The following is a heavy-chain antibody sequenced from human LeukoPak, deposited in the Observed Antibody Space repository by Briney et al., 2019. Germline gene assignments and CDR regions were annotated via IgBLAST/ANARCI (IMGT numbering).Heavy chain of an antibody. D-gene: IGHD2-2*01. CDR3: ARSSGVVPAAKGPGYFDY. Sequence: ASETLSLTCAVSGGSFSGYYWSWIRQPPGKGLEWIGAINHSGSTNYNPSLKSRVTIAVAPSRNQFSLTLSSVNAADTAVYYCARSSGVVPAAKGPGYFDYWGQGTLVTVSS. V-gene: IGHV4-34*01. CDR2: INHSGST. J-gene: IGHJ4*02. CDR1: GGSFSGYY.